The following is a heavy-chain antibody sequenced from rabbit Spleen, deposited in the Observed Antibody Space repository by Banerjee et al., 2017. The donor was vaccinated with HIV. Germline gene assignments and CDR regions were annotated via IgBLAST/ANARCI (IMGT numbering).Heavy chain of an antibody. CDR3: AREDNLLSGAFNL. V-gene: IGHV1S45*01. Sequence: QQQLEESGGGLVKPGGTLTLTCKASGIDFSSYYYMCWVRQAPGKGLEWIACAKLSSGNTYYASWAKGRFTISKTTSTTVTLQMTSLTAADTATYFCAREDNLLSGAFNLWGQGTLVTVS. J-gene: IGHJ3*01. CDR2: AKLSSGNT. CDR1: GIDFSSYYY. D-gene: IGHD1-1*01.